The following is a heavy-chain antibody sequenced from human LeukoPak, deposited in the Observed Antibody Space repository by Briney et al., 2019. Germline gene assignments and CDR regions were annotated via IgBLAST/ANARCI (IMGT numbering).Heavy chain of an antibody. D-gene: IGHD3-9*01. V-gene: IGHV3-48*03. CDR2: ISSSGSTI. J-gene: IGHJ1*01. CDR1: GFTFSSYE. CDR3: ARGRPYYDILTGPPGYFQH. Sequence: PGGSLRLSCAASGFTFSSYEMNWVRQAPGKGLEWVSYISSSGSTIYYADSVKGRFTISRDNAKNSLYLQMNSLRAEDTAVYYCARGRPYYDILTGPPGYFQHWGQGTLVTVSP.